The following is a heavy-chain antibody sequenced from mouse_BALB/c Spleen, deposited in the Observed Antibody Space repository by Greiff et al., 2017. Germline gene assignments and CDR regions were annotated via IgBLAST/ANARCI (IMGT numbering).Heavy chain of an antibody. D-gene: IGHD2-2*01. J-gene: IGHJ4*01. Sequence: VKLMESGAELAKPGASVKMSCKASGYTFTSYWMHWVKQRPGQGLEWIGYINPSTGYTEYNQKFKDKATLTADKSSSTAYMQLSSLTSEDSAVYFCASGYDGGAMDYWGQGTSVTVSS. CDR2: INPSTGYT. CDR3: ASGYDGGAMDY. CDR1: GYTFTSYW. V-gene: IGHV1-7*01.